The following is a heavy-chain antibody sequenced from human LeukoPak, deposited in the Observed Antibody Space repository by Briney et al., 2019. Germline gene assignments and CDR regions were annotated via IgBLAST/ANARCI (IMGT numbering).Heavy chain of an antibody. Sequence: SETLSLTCTVSGGSISSYYWSWIRQPPGKGLEWIGYIYYSGSTNYNPSLKSRVTISVDTSKNQFSLKLSSVTAADTAVYYCARMRMVAYYFDYWGQGALVTVSS. J-gene: IGHJ4*02. CDR3: ARMRMVAYYFDY. CDR1: GGSISSYY. CDR2: IYYSGST. V-gene: IGHV4-59*01. D-gene: IGHD2-15*01.